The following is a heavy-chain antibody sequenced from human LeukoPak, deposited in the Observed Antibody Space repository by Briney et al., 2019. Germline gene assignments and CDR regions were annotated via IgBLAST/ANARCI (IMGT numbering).Heavy chain of an antibody. CDR2: ISSSDGST. V-gene: IGHV3-23*01. CDR3: AKVRWYGDY. D-gene: IGHD6-13*01. Sequence: GGSLRLPCAASGFTFSSYAMSWVRQAPGKGLEWVSDISSSDGSTYYADSVKGRFTISRDNSKNTLYLQMNSLRAEDTAVYYCAKVRWYGDYWGQGTLVTVSS. CDR1: GFTFSSYA. J-gene: IGHJ4*02.